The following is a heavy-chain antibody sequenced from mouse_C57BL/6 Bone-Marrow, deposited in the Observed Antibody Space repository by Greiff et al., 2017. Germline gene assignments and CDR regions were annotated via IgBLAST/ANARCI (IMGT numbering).Heavy chain of an antibody. Sequence: EVQLQQSGPELVKPGASVKISCKASGYSFTDYNMNWVKQSNGKSLEWIGVINPNYGTTSYNQKFKGKATLTVDQASSTAYMQLNRLTSEDAAVYDYAGGNAYYYAMDVWGKGTSVTVSS. J-gene: IGHJ4*01. CDR3: AGGNAYYYAMDV. D-gene: IGHD1-1*02. CDR1: GYSFTDYN. V-gene: IGHV1-39*01. CDR2: INPNYGTT.